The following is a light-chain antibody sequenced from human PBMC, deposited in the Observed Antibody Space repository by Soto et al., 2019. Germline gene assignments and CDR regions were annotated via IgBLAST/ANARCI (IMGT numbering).Light chain of an antibody. Sequence: EIVMTQSPATLSASPGERATVSCRASQSVYSSLAWYQQNRGQAPRLLIHGASNRATGIPARFSGSGSGTEFTLTITSLHSEEFTVYYCQQYNDWPRTFGQGTKVDIK. CDR2: GAS. J-gene: IGKJ1*01. V-gene: IGKV3-15*01. CDR3: QQYNDWPRT. CDR1: QSVYSS.